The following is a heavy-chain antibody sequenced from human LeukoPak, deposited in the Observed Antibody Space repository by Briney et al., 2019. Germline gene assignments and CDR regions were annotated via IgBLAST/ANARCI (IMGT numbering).Heavy chain of an antibody. CDR3: ARDGVSANTYGWENDY. V-gene: IGHV3-21*01. CDR2: ITSSSSYI. Sequence: GGSLRLSCAAAGFTFSTYSMNWVRQAPGKGLEWVSSITSSSSYIYYADSVKGRFTISRDNAKNSLYLQMNSLRAEDTAVYYCARDGVSANTYGWENDYWCQGTLVTVSS. D-gene: IGHD5-18*01. CDR1: GFTFSTYS. J-gene: IGHJ4*02.